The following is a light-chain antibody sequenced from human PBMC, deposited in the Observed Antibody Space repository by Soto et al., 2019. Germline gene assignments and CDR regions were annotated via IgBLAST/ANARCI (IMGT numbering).Light chain of an antibody. CDR1: SSDVGGYNY. V-gene: IGLV2-14*01. CDR3: NSYASSGTLV. J-gene: IGLJ1*01. Sequence: QSVLAQPASVSGSPGQSITLSCTVTSSDVGGYNYVSWYQQHPGKAPKLMIYEVSNRPSGVSNRFSGSKSGNTASLTISGLQAEDEADYYCNSYASSGTLVFGTGTKVTLL. CDR2: EVS.